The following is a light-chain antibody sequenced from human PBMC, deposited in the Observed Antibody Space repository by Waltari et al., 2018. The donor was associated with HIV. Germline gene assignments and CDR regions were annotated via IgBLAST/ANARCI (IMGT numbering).Light chain of an antibody. CDR1: SSDVGSYTL. V-gene: IGLV2-23*02. CDR3: CSYAGSNTHV. Sequence: QSALTQPPSVSGSPGPSITISCTGTSSDVGSYTLVSWYQQHPGKAPKLMIYEVSKRPSGVSNRFSASKSANTASLTISGLQAEDEADYYCCSYAGSNTHVFGTGTKVTVL. CDR2: EVS. J-gene: IGLJ1*01.